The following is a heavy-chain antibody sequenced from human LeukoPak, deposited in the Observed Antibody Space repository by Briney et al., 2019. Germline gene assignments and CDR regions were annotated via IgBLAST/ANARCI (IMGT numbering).Heavy chain of an antibody. D-gene: IGHD4-11*01. Sequence: PSETLSLTCTVSGGSISRYYWSWIRQPPGKGLEWIGCIYYSGSTKYNPSLKRRVTISVDTSKNQLSLKLSSVTAADTAVYYCARYRGKTTVSSLDWFDPWGQGTLVTVSS. CDR3: ARYRGKTTVSSLDWFDP. V-gene: IGHV4-59*01. CDR1: GGSISRYY. CDR2: IYYSGST. J-gene: IGHJ5*02.